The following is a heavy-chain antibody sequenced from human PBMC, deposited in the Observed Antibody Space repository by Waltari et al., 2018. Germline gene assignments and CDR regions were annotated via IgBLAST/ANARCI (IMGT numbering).Heavy chain of an antibody. Sequence: QVQLQESGPGLVKPSETLSLTCSVSGGSLTGYSWSWIRQSPGIGLGWIGYIYNTMTTNTNPSLRGRVTISLDTSKSQFSLKLNSVTAADTAVYYCARGANFWGRFSYWYMDVWGKGTPVTISS. CDR3: ARGANFWGRFSYWYMDV. CDR2: IYNTMTT. CDR1: GGSLTGYS. D-gene: IGHD3-3*01. V-gene: IGHV4-59*01. J-gene: IGHJ6*03.